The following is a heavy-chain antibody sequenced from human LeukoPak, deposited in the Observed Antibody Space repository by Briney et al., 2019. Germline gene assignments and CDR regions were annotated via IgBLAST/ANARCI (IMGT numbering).Heavy chain of an antibody. D-gene: IGHD5-24*01. V-gene: IGHV1-69*05. Sequence: SVKVSCKASGGTFSSYAISWVRQAPGQGLEWMGGIIPIFGTANYARKFQGRVTITTDESTSTAYMELSSLRSEDTAVYYCASSWDGYNSPFDYWGQGTLVTVSS. CDR3: ASSWDGYNSPFDY. CDR1: GGTFSSYA. CDR2: IIPIFGTA. J-gene: IGHJ4*02.